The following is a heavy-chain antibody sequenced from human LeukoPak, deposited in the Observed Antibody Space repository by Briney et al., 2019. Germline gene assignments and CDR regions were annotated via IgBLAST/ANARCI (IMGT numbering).Heavy chain of an antibody. Sequence: SETLSLTCTVSGGSISSGDYYWSWLRQPPGKGLEWIGYIYYSGSTYYNPSLKSRVTISVDTSKNQFSLKLSSVTAADTAVYYCARAPVEDRSGGSCYRGWYYYGMDVWGQGTTVTVSS. CDR2: IYYSGST. CDR3: ARAPVEDRSGGSCYRGWYYYGMDV. V-gene: IGHV4-30-4*01. J-gene: IGHJ6*02. CDR1: GGSISSGDYY. D-gene: IGHD2-15*01.